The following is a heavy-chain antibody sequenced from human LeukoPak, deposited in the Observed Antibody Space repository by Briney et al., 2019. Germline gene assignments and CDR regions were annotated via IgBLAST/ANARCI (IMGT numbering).Heavy chain of an antibody. Sequence: SETLSLTCTVSGYSISSGYYWGWIRQPPGKGLEWIGSIYHSGSTNYTPSLKSRVTISVDKSKNQFSLKLSSVTAADTAVYYCASYDTMVRGVIRSYYWGQGTLVTVSS. V-gene: IGHV4-38-2*02. J-gene: IGHJ4*02. CDR3: ASYDTMVRGVIRSYY. D-gene: IGHD3-10*01. CDR1: GYSISSGYY. CDR2: IYHSGST.